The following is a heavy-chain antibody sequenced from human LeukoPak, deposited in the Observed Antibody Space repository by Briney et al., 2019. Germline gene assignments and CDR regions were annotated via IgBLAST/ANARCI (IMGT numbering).Heavy chain of an antibody. CDR2: ISYDGSKR. D-gene: IGHD2-2*02. Sequence: GGSLRLSCAASGFTFSTYGMHWVRQAPGKGLEGVALISYDGSKRYYAESVKGRFTISRDNTKNTVYLQMNSLRTEDTAVYFCAKDHLPSLYFGPIPRNRKSPPDYWGQGTLVTVSS. CDR1: GFTFSTYG. J-gene: IGHJ4*02. V-gene: IGHV3-30*18. CDR3: AKDHLPSLYFGPIPRNRKSPPDY.